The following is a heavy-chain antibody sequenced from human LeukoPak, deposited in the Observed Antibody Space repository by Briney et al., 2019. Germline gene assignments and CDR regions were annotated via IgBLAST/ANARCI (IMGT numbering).Heavy chain of an antibody. J-gene: IGHJ3*02. CDR2: IYYSGST. CDR1: GGSISSYY. V-gene: IGHV4-59*08. CDR3: ASLGDSSSWYTAFDI. Sequence: SETLSLTCTVSGGSISSYYWSWIRQPPGKGLEWIGYIYYSGSTNYNPSLKSRVTISVDTSKSQFSLKLSSVTAADTAVYYCASLGDSSSWYTAFDIWGQGTMVTVSS. D-gene: IGHD6-13*01.